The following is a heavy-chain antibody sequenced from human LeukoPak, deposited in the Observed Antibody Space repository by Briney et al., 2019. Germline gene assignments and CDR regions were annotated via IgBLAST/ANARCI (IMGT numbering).Heavy chain of an antibody. V-gene: IGHV1-8*01. Sequence: ASVKVSCKASGYTFTSYDINWVRQATGQGLEWMGWMNPNSGNTGYAQKFQGRVTMTRNTSISTAYMELSSLRSEDTAVYYYARGRNRYYDFSSGPWYFDLWGRGTLVTVSS. CDR3: ARGRNRYYDFSSGPWYFDL. D-gene: IGHD3-3*01. J-gene: IGHJ2*01. CDR1: GYTFTSYD. CDR2: MNPNSGNT.